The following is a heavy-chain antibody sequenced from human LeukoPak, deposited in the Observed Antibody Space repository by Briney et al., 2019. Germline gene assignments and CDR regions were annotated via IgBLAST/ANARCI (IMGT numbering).Heavy chain of an antibody. D-gene: IGHD3-16*02. CDR3: ARLDITFGGGIVNAGSNY. V-gene: IGHV1-18*01. CDR2: ISGYNGNT. CDR1: GYTFSSYA. Sequence: ASVKVSCKASGYTFSSYAINWVRQAPGQGLERMGWISGYNGNTNYAQKFQGRVTMTTDTSTTTAYMEVKSLRSDDTAVYYCARLDITFGGGIVNAGSNYWGQGTLVTVSS. J-gene: IGHJ4*02.